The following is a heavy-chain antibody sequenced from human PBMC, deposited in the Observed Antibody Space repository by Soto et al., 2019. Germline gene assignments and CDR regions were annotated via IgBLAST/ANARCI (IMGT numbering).Heavy chain of an antibody. D-gene: IGHD1-20*01. V-gene: IGHV3-23*01. J-gene: IGHJ4*02. CDR3: AKPPYNWDHFDY. CDR2: ISGSGGST. Sequence: PGGSLRRSCAASGFTFSSYAMSWVRQAPGKGLEWVSTISGSGGSTWYADSVKGRFTISRDNSKNTLYLQMNSLKAEDTAVYYCAKPPYNWDHFDYWGRGTLVTVSS. CDR1: GFTFSSYA.